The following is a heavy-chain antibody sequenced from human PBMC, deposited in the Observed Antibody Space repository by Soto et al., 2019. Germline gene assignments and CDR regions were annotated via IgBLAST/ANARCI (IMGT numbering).Heavy chain of an antibody. Sequence: GASVKVSCKASGYTFTSYAMHWVRQAPGQRLEWMGWINAYNGNTNYAQKFQGRVTMTTDTSTSTAYMELRSLRSDDTAVYYCARDAPVNTQSITIFGVVIFPWFDPWGQGTLVTVSS. CDR2: INAYNGNT. CDR3: ARDAPVNTQSITIFGVVIFPWFDP. V-gene: IGHV1-3*01. CDR1: GYTFTSYA. D-gene: IGHD3-3*01. J-gene: IGHJ5*02.